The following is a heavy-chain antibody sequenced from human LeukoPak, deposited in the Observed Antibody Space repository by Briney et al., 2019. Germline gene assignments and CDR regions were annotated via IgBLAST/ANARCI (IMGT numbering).Heavy chain of an antibody. J-gene: IGHJ4*02. CDR2: INHSGST. CDR1: GGSFSGYY. D-gene: IGHD4-11*01. Sequence: PSETLSLTCAVYGGSFSGYYWSWIRQPPGKGLEWIGEINHSGSTNYNPSLKSRVTISVDTSKNQFSLKLSSVTAADTAVYYCARERIYYSNYVDYWGQGTLVTVSS. V-gene: IGHV4-34*01. CDR3: ARERIYYSNYVDY.